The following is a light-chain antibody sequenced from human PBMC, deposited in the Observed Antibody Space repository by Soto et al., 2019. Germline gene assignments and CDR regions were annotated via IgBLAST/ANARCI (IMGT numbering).Light chain of an antibody. CDR2: QAS. Sequence: DMQMTQSRSTLEASVGDRVTITCRASQCISSWLAWYQQKPGKAPKLLIYQASTLYSGVPSRFSGTGSGTEFALTISGLQPDDFATYYCQQYDGYLGRTFGQGTKVEIK. CDR3: QQYDGYLGRT. CDR1: QCISSW. V-gene: IGKV1-5*03. J-gene: IGKJ1*01.